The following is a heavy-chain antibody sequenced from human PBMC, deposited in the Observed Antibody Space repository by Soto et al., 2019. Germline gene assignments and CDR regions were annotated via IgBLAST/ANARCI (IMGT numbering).Heavy chain of an antibody. CDR3: ARSVEVNTAMVSKGDY. Sequence: SEILSLTCAVSGGSISSSNWWSWVRQPPGKGLEWIGEIYHSGSTNYNPSLKSRVTISVDKSKNQFSLKLSSVTAAGTAVYYCARSVEVNTAMVSKGDYWGKGTRVTVS. D-gene: IGHD5-18*01. J-gene: IGHJ4*02. CDR2: IYHSGST. CDR1: GGSISSSNW. V-gene: IGHV4-4*02.